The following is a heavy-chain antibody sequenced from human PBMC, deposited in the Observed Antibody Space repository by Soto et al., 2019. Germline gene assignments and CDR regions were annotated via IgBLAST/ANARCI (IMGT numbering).Heavy chain of an antibody. CDR2: IYYSGST. Sequence: PSETLSLTCTVSGGSISSSSYYWGWIRQPPGKGLEWIGSIYYSGSTYYNPSLKSRVTISVDTSKNQFSLKLSSVTAADTAVYYCARRAFMVRGAGWFDPWGQGTLVTVSS. CDR1: GGSISSSSYY. V-gene: IGHV4-39*01. CDR3: ARRAFMVRGAGWFDP. J-gene: IGHJ5*02. D-gene: IGHD3-10*01.